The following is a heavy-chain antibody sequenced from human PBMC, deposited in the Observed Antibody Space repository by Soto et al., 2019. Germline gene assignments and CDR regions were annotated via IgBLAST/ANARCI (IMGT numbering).Heavy chain of an antibody. Sequence: SVKVSCKASGGTFSSYTISWVRQAPGQGLEWMGRIIPILGIANYAQKFQGRVTITADKSTSTAYMELSSLRSEDTAVYYYATTGYCSGGSCSEYYYYYYMDVWGKGTTVTVSS. J-gene: IGHJ6*03. V-gene: IGHV1-69*02. CDR3: ATTGYCSGGSCSEYYYYYYMDV. CDR1: GGTFSSYT. CDR2: IIPILGIA. D-gene: IGHD2-15*01.